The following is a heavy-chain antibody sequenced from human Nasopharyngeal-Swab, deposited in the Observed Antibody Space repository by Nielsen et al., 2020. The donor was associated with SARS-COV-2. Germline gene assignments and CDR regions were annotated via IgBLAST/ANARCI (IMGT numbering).Heavy chain of an antibody. D-gene: IGHD3-3*01. J-gene: IGHJ3*02. CDR1: GGSISSYY. Sequence: SETLSLTCTVSGGSISSYYWSWIRQPPGKGLEWIGYIYYSGSTNYNPSLKSRVTISVDTSKNQFSLKLSSVTAADTAVYYCARVPLFHAFDIWGRGTMVTVSS. CDR2: IYYSGST. V-gene: IGHV4-59*01. CDR3: ARVPLFHAFDI.